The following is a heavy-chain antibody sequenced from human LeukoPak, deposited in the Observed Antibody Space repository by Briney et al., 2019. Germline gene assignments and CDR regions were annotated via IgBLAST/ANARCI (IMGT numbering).Heavy chain of an antibody. CDR2: ISSSSSYI. V-gene: IGHV3-21*01. CDR1: GFTFSSYS. CDR3: ARAQSSSWVRDAFDI. J-gene: IGHJ3*02. Sequence: PGGSLRLSCAASGFTFSSYSMNWVRQAPGKGLEWVSSISSSSSYIYYADSVKGRFTISRDNAKNSLYLQMNSLRAEDTAVYYCARAQSSSWVRDAFDIWGQGTMATVSS. D-gene: IGHD6-13*01.